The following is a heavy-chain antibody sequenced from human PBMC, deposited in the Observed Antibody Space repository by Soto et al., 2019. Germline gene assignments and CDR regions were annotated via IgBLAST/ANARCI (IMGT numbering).Heavy chain of an antibody. CDR3: AKDKVHYYDSSGYFGY. J-gene: IGHJ4*02. V-gene: IGHV3-30*18. CDR1: GFTFSSYG. D-gene: IGHD3-22*01. Sequence: GGSLRLSCAASGFTFSSYGMHWVRQAPGKGLEWVAVISYDGSNKYYADSVKGRFTISRDNSKNTLYLQMNSLRAEDTAVYYCAKDKVHYYDSSGYFGYWGQGT. CDR2: ISYDGSNK.